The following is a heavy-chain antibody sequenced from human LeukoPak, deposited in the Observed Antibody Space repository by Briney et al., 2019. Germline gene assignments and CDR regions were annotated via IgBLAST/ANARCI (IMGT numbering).Heavy chain of an antibody. J-gene: IGHJ4*02. V-gene: IGHV4-59*01. CDR2: IYYSGST. D-gene: IGHD3-10*01. Sequence: SETLSLTCTVSGGXISSYYWSWIRQPPGKGLEWIGYIYYSGSTNYNPSLKSRVTISVDTSKNQFSLKLSSVTAADTAVYYCARGPRTTMVRGVYDYWGQGTLVTVSS. CDR3: ARGPRTTMVRGVYDY. CDR1: GGXISSYY.